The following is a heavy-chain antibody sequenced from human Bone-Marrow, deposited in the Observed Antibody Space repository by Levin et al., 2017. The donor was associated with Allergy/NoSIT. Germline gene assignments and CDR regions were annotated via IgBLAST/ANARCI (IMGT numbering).Heavy chain of an antibody. D-gene: IGHD1-14*01. Sequence: PSETLSLTCSVSAFSISSGYHWGWIRQPPGKGLEWIATIYHTGTTYYNPSLKSRVTMSVDTSKNQFSLKLNSVTATDPAVYFCARVGPVYSPGNRYNYFDPWGQGTLVTVSS. V-gene: IGHV4-38-2*02. CDR3: ARVGPVYSPGNRYNYFDP. J-gene: IGHJ5*02. CDR2: IYHTGTT. CDR1: AFSISSGYH.